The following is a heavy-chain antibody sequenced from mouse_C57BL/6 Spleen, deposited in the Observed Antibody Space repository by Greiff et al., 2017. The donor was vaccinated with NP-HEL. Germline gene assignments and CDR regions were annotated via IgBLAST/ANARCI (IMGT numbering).Heavy chain of an antibody. J-gene: IGHJ4*01. CDR2: ISSGGSYT. Sequence: EVQRVESGGDLVKPGGSLKLSCAASGFTFSSYGMSWVRQTPDKRLEWVATISSGGSYTYYPDSVKGRFTISRDNAKNTLYLQMSSLKSEDTAMYYCARPYGRDYYAMDYWGQGTSVTVSS. V-gene: IGHV5-6*01. CDR3: ARPYGRDYYAMDY. D-gene: IGHD1-1*01. CDR1: GFTFSSYG.